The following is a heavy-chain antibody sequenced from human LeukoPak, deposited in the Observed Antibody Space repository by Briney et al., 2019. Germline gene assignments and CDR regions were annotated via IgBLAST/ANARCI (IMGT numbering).Heavy chain of an antibody. J-gene: IGHJ4*02. CDR3: ARGLAAGDK. CDR1: GYTFTSVY. D-gene: IGHD6-13*01. Sequence: ASVKVSCKASGYTFTSVYIHWVRQAPGQGLEWMGIINPGGGSTNYAQNLQGRVTVTRDTSTGTVYMELSSLRSEDTAVYYCARGLAAGDKWGQGTPVTVSS. V-gene: IGHV1-46*01. CDR2: INPGGGST.